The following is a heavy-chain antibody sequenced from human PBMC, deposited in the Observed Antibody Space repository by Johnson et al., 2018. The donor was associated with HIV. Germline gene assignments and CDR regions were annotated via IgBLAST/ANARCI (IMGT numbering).Heavy chain of an antibody. V-gene: IGHV3-9*01. J-gene: IGHJ3*02. CDR3: AKGYDSSGPRAFDI. CDR2: LRWNSGSI. Sequence: VHLVESRGGLAQPGRSLRLSCTASGFTFDDYAMHWVRQAPGKGSEWVSGLRWNSGSIGYADSVKGRFTISRDNAKTSLYLQMISLRAEGTALYYCAKGYDSSGPRAFDIWGQGTMVTVSS. CDR1: GFTFDDYA. D-gene: IGHD3-22*01.